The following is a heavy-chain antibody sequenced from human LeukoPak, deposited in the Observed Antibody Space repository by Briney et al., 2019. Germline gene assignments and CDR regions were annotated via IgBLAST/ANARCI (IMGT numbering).Heavy chain of an antibody. J-gene: IGHJ4*02. V-gene: IGHV3-21*01. CDR3: ARDIAAAGTEFGFDY. D-gene: IGHD6-13*01. CDR1: GFTFSSYS. Sequence: AGSLRLSCAASGFTFSSYSMNWVRQAPGKGLEWVSSISSSSSYIYYADSVKGRFTISRDNAKNSLYLQMNSLRAEDTAVYYCARDIAAAGTEFGFDYWGQGTLVTVSS. CDR2: ISSSSSYI.